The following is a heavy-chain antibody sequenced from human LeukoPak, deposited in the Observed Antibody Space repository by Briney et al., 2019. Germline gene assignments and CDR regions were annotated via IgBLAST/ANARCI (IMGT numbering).Heavy chain of an antibody. Sequence: SVKPSCKASGYTFTSYYMHWVRQAPGQGLEWMGIINPSGGSTTYAQMFQGRVTMTRDTSTRTVYMELSSLRSEDTAAYYCAREGEVIVTDNLFYWGQGTLVTVSS. J-gene: IGHJ4*02. CDR2: INPSGGST. V-gene: IGHV1-46*01. D-gene: IGHD2-21*01. CDR3: AREGEVIVTDNLFY. CDR1: GYTFTSYY.